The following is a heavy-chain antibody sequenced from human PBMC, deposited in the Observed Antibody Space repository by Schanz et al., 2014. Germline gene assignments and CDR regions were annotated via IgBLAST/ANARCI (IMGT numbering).Heavy chain of an antibody. CDR3: ARDEGGGYYYYGMDV. Sequence: EVQLVESGGGLLQPGGSLRLSCAASGFTFGTFWMSWVRQAPGKGLEWVSAISGSGAGTYYADSVKGRFTISRDNAKNTLYLQMNSLRVEDTAVYYCARDEGGGYYYYGMDVWGQGTTVTVSS. D-gene: IGHD2-15*01. J-gene: IGHJ6*02. CDR2: ISGSGAGT. V-gene: IGHV3-23*04. CDR1: GFTFGTFW.